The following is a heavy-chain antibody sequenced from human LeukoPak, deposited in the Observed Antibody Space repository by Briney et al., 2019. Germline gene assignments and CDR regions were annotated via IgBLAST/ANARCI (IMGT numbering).Heavy chain of an antibody. J-gene: IGHJ6*02. Sequence: ASVKVSCKASGYTFTSFGISWVRQAPGQGLEWMGWINPNSGGTNYAQKFQGRVTMTRDTSISTAYMELSRLRSDDTAVYYCTRSGGYSSSSGDYYYYGMDVWGQGTTVTVSS. CDR1: GYTFTSFG. V-gene: IGHV1-2*02. CDR2: INPNSGGT. D-gene: IGHD6-6*01. CDR3: TRSGGYSSSSGDYYYYGMDV.